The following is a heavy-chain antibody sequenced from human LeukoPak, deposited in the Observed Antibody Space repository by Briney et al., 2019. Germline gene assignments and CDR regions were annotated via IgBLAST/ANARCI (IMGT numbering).Heavy chain of an antibody. CDR3: ARDLGSGYYYT. CDR2: IYTSGST. J-gene: IGHJ5*02. Sequence: SQTLSLTCTVSGGSISSGSCYWSWIRQPAGKGLEWIGRIYTSGSTNYNPSLKSRVTISVDTSKNRFSLKLSSVTAADTAVYYCARDLGSGYYYTWGQGTLVTVSS. V-gene: IGHV4-61*02. D-gene: IGHD3-22*01. CDR1: GGSISSGSCY.